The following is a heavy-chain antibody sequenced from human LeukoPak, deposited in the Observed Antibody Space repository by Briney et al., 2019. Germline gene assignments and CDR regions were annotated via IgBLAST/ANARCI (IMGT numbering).Heavy chain of an antibody. CDR2: IYHSGST. J-gene: IGHJ4*02. V-gene: IGHV4-38-2*02. Sequence: LECIRSIYHSGSTYYNPSLKRRVTISVDTSKNQFSLKLSSVTAADTAVYYCARGEMYYFDYWGQGTLVTVSS. CDR3: ARGEMYYFDY.